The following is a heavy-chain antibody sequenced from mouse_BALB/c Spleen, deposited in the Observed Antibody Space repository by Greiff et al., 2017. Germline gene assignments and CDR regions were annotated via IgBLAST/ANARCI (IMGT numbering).Heavy chain of an antibody. J-gene: IGHJ2*01. V-gene: IGHV5-9-3*01. CDR1: GFTFSSYA. D-gene: IGHD1-1*01. Sequence: EVQRVESGGGLVKPGGSLKLSCAASGFTFSSYAMSWVRQTPEKRLEWVATISSGGSYTYYPDSVKGRFTISRDNAKNTLYLQMSSLRSEDTAMYYCARQGITTVVDYFDYWGQGTTLTVSS. CDR3: ARQGITTVVDYFDY. CDR2: ISSGGSYT.